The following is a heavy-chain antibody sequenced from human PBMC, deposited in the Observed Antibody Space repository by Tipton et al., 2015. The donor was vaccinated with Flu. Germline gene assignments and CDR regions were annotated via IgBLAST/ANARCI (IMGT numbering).Heavy chain of an antibody. CDR2: IGGGGATT. Sequence: SLRLSCTASGFTFSRYAMSWVRQAPGKGLEWVSAIGGGGATTYFADSVKGRLTISRDNIRDTLYLQMNSLRAEDTAIYYCARVIPEFVAGLSYWGQGTQVSVSS. CDR3: ARVIPEFVAGLSY. CDR1: GFTFSRYA. D-gene: IGHD6-19*01. V-gene: IGHV3-23*01. J-gene: IGHJ4*02.